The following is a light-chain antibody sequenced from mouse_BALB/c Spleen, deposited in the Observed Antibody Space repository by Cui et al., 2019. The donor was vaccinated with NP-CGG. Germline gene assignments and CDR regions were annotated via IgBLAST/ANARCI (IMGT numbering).Light chain of an antibody. CDR3: ALWYSNHWV. J-gene: IGLJ1*01. Sequence: VVTQESALTTSPGETVTLTCRSNTGAVTTSNYANWVQEKPDHLFTGLIGGTNNRAPGVPARFSGSLIGDKAALTITGAQTEDEAIYFCALWYSNHWVFGGGTKLTVL. CDR2: GTN. CDR1: TGAVTTSNY. V-gene: IGLV1*01.